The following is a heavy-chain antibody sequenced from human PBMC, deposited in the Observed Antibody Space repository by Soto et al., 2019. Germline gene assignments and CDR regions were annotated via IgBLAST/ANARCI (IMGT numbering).Heavy chain of an antibody. D-gene: IGHD2-2*01. CDR3: ARDCSSTSCYFYYGMDV. V-gene: IGHV1-69*01. CDR2: IIPIFGTA. J-gene: IGHJ6*02. CDR1: GGTFSSYA. Sequence: QVQLVQSGAEVKKPGSSVKVSCKASGGTFSSYAISWLRQAPGQGLEWMGGIIPIFGTANYAQKFQGRVTITADESTSTAYMELSSLRSEDTAVYYCARDCSSTSCYFYYGMDVWGQGTTVTVSS.